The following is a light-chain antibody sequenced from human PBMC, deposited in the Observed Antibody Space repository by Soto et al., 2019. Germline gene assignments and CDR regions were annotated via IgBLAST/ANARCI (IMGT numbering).Light chain of an antibody. CDR2: TAS. CDR1: QDISNY. CDR3: QQRHSYPIT. Sequence: DIQLTQSPSFLSASVGDRVTVTCRASQDISNYLAWYQQKPGKAPKLLIHTASTLQSGVPSRFSGSGSGAEFTLTISSLQPDDFATYYCQQRHSYPITFGQGTRLDIK. V-gene: IGKV1-9*01. J-gene: IGKJ5*01.